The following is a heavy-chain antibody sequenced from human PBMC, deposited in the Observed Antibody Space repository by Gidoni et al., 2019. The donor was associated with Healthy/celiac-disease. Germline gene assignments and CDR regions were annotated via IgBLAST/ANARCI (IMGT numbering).Heavy chain of an antibody. CDR2: IWCDGSNK. J-gene: IGHJ5*02. D-gene: IGHD6-13*01. CDR1: GFTFSSYG. V-gene: IGHV3-33*01. CDR3: ARDPSSSSPNWFDP. Sequence: QVQLVESGGGVVQPGRSLRLSCAASGFTFSSYGMHWVRQAPGKGLEWVAVIWCDGSNKYYADSVKGRFTISRDNSKNTLYLQMNSLRAEDTAVYYCARDPSSSSPNWFDPWGQGTLVTVSS.